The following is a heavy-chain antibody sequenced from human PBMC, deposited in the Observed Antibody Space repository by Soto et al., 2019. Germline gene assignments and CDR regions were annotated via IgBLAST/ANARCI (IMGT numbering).Heavy chain of an antibody. J-gene: IGHJ6*02. V-gene: IGHV1-69*12. CDR2: IIPIFGTA. CDR1: GGTFSSYA. Sequence: QVQLVQSGAEVKKPGSSVKVSCKASGGTFSSYAISWVRQAPGQGLEWMGGIIPIFGTANYAQKFQGRVTITADESTSTAYMELSSLRSEDTAVYYCARGGVGMIVPGGYYGMDVWGQGTTVTVSS. D-gene: IGHD3-22*01. CDR3: ARGGVGMIVPGGYYGMDV.